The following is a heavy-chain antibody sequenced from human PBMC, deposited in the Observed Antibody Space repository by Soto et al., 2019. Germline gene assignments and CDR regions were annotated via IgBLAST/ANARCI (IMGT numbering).Heavy chain of an antibody. J-gene: IGHJ4*02. Sequence: SETLSLTSAVYGGSFIGYYWSWIRQPPGKGLEWIGEINHSGSTNYNPSLKSRVTISVDTSKNQFSLKLSSVTAADTAVYYCERGPTKVVTTASWGQGTLVTVS. D-gene: IGHD4-4*01. V-gene: IGHV4-34*01. CDR3: ERGPTKVVTTAS. CDR2: INHSGST. CDR1: GGSFIGYY.